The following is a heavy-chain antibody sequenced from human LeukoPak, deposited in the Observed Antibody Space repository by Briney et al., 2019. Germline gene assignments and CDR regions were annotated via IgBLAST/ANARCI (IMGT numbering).Heavy chain of an antibody. D-gene: IGHD1-1*01. CDR2: IKADGSEK. J-gene: IGHJ6*02. CDR3: ASVTNSDV. V-gene: IGHV3-7*01. Sequence: GGSLRLSCVASGFIFSNYWMSWVRQAPGKGLEWVATIKADGSEKYYVDSVRGRFTISRDNAQKSLYLQMNSLRAEDTAVHYCASVTNSDVWGQGTTVIVSS. CDR1: GFIFSNYW.